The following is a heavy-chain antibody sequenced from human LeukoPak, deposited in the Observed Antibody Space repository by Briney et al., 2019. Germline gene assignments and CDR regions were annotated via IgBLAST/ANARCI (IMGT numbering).Heavy chain of an antibody. CDR3: ARDGGGRRGSGEDFDY. Sequence: PGGSLGLSCAASGFIFSSYPMSWVRQAPGKGLEWVSAISGTAENTYYADSVKGRFSISRDNSRNTVHLQMNSLRPEDTAVYYCARDGGGRRGSGEDFDYWGQGTLVTVSS. CDR1: GFIFSSYP. V-gene: IGHV3-23*01. D-gene: IGHD3-10*01. J-gene: IGHJ4*02. CDR2: ISGTAENT.